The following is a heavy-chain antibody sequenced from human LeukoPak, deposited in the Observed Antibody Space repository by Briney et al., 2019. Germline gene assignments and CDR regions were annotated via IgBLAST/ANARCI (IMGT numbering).Heavy chain of an antibody. D-gene: IGHD1-26*01. CDR2: ISGRSSTI. J-gene: IGHJ4*02. CDR1: GFTLTNYA. V-gene: IGHV3-48*01. Sequence: GGSLRLSCAVSGFTLTNYAVHWVRQAPGKGLEWISYISGRSSTIYYADSVRGRFTISRDNAKNSMYLQMNSLRAEDTAVYYCARDRLTSGSYFFDYWGQGTLVTVSS. CDR3: ARDRLTSGSYFFDY.